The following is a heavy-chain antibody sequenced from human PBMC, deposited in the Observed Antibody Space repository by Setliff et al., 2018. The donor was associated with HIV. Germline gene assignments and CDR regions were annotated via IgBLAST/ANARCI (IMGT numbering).Heavy chain of an antibody. Sequence: GASVKVSCKASGYNFTSHDINWVRQAPGQGLEWMGWMNPKSGNTGYAQKFQGRVTMTRKTSISTAYMELRSLRSDDTAVYYCARGYCSSTSCYGIYYFDNWGQGTPVTVSS. CDR3: ARGYCSSTSCYGIYYFDN. V-gene: IGHV1-8*01. CDR2: MNPKSGNT. CDR1: GYNFTSHD. J-gene: IGHJ4*02. D-gene: IGHD2-2*01.